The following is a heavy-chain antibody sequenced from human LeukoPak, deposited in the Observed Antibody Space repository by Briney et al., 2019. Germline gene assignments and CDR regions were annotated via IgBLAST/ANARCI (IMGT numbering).Heavy chain of an antibody. D-gene: IGHD1-26*01. CDR2: ISSSSSTI. J-gene: IGHJ5*02. V-gene: IGHV3-48*01. Sequence: HSGGSLRISCAASGFTFSSYSMNWVRQAPGKGLEWVSYISSSSSTIYYADSVKGRFTISRDNAKESLYLQMNSLRAEDTAMYYCGRDRQILGATAWFEPWGQGTRVTVSS. CDR3: GRDRQILGATAWFEP. CDR1: GFTFSSYS.